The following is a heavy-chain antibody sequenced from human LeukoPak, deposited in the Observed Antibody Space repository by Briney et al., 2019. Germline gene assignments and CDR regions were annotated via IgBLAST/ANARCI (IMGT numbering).Heavy chain of an antibody. J-gene: IGHJ4*02. D-gene: IGHD3-10*01. CDR1: GGSISSYY. CDR3: ARSGWFGELLFDY. V-gene: IGHV4-59*01. CDR2: IYYSGST. Sequence: KPSETLSLTCTVSGGSISSYYWSWIRQPPGKGLEWIGYIYYSGSTNYNPSLKSRVTISVDTSKNQFSLKPSSVTAADTAVYYCARSGWFGELLFDYWGQGTLVTVSS.